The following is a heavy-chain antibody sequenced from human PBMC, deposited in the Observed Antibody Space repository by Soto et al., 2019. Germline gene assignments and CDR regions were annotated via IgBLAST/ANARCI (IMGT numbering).Heavy chain of an antibody. V-gene: IGHV3-33*01. CDR1: GLTFSSYG. CDR2: IWYDGSNK. D-gene: IGHD6-6*01. J-gene: IGHJ4*02. Sequence: GGYLRISCAAYGLTFSSYGMHRVRQGPGKRLEWVAVIWYDGSNKYYADSVKGRFTISRDNSKNTLYLQMNSLRAEDTAVYYCARDLASIAARPYFDYWGQGTLVTVS. CDR3: ARDLASIAARPYFDY.